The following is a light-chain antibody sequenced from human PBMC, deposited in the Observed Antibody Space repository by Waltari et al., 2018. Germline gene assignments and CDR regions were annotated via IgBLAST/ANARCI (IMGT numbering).Light chain of an antibody. CDR2: EDS. J-gene: IGLJ3*02. CDR1: SGSIATNF. Sequence: NFVLTQPHSVSESPVKTVTIPSTRISGSIATNFVQWYQQRQGSAPTPVIYEDSHRPSGVPDRFSGSFDSSSNSAYLTISGLKTEDEADYFCQSYDSSTNWVFGGGTKLTVL. V-gene: IGLV6-57*04. CDR3: QSYDSSTNWV.